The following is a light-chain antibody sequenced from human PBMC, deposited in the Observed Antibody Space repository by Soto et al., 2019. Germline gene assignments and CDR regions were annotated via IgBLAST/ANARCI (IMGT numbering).Light chain of an antibody. V-gene: IGKV4-1*01. CDR1: HSVLYSSNNKNY. Sequence: DIVMPQSPDSLAVYLGERSTINCKYSHSVLYSSNNKNYLAWYQQKPGQPPKLLIYWASTRESGVPDRISGSGSGTDFTLTISSLQAEDVAVYYCQQDYSTPYTFGQGTQLQVK. CDR2: WAS. J-gene: IGKJ2*01. CDR3: QQDYSTPYT.